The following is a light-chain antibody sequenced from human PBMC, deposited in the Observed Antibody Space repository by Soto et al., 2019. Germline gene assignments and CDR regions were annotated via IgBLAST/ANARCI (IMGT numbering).Light chain of an antibody. V-gene: IGKV3-15*01. J-gene: IGKJ4*01. CDR3: QQYDELPLT. CDR1: QNVKTR. Sequence: EKVMTQSPATLSVSPGERATLSCRASQNVKTRLAWDQQKPGQAPRLLIYDAFTGATGIPARFSGSASGTEFTLTISSLQSEDFAVYYCQQYDELPLTFGGGTKVEIK. CDR2: DAF.